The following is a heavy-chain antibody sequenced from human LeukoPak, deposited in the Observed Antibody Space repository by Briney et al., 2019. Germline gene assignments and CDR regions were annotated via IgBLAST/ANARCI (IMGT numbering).Heavy chain of an antibody. CDR3: ARDNAPRAYYYGMDV. J-gene: IGHJ6*02. CDR1: GFTFSSYW. V-gene: IGHV3-7*01. CDR2: IKQDGSEK. Sequence: GGSLRLSCAASGFTFSSYWMSWVRQAPGKGLEWVANIKQDGSEKYYVDSVKGRFTISRDNAKNSLYLQMNSLRAEDTAVYCCARDNAPRAYYYGMDVWGQGATVTVSS.